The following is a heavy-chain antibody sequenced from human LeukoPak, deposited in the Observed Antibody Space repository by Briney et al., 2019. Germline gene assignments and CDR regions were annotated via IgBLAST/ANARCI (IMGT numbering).Heavy chain of an antibody. CDR2: ISSSGSSI. V-gene: IGHV3-11*04. CDR3: ARATQSAFDI. CDR1: GFTFSDYY. J-gene: IGHJ3*02. Sequence: GGSLRLSCAASGFTFSDYYMNWIRQAPGKGLEWVSYISSSGSSIYYADSVKGRFTVSRDNAKNSLYLQMNSLTAEDTAVYYSARATQSAFDIWGQGTMVTVSS.